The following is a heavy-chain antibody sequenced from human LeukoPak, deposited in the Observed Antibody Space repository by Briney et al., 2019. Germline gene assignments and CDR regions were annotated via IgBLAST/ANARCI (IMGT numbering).Heavy chain of an antibody. CDR1: GFMFNDFW. Sequence: GRSLRLSCTASGFMFNDFWMSWVRQAPGEGLEWVANIRQDGSAKNYVDSVKGRFTISRDNAKKSVYLQMNSLRAEDTAVYYCAPPPIAATGNWGQGTLVTVSS. CDR3: APPPIAATGN. CDR2: IRQDGSAK. V-gene: IGHV3-7*01. D-gene: IGHD6-13*01. J-gene: IGHJ4*02.